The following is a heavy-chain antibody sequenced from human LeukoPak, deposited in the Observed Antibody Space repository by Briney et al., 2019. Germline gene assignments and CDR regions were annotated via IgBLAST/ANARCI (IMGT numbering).Heavy chain of an antibody. Sequence: ASETLSLTCTVSGGSISSYYWSWIRQPPGKGLEWIGYIYYSGSTNYNPSLKSRVTISVDTSKNQFSLKLSSVTAADTAVYYCARDTRDYYYGMDVWGQGTTVTVSS. J-gene: IGHJ6*02. CDR2: IYYSGST. CDR3: ARDTRDYYYGMDV. CDR1: GGSISSYY. V-gene: IGHV4-59*01.